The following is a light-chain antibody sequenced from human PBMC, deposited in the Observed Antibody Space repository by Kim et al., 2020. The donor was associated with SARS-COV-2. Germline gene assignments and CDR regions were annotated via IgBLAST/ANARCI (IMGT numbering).Light chain of an antibody. Sequence: ASVGDRVTITCQASQNIRIYVTWFQKKPGKAPRLLINDASTLRGGDPSRYSGGGSGTHFTFTISSLQPEDIATYYCQQYDDLPLTFGGGTKVDIK. CDR2: DAS. CDR3: QQYDDLPLT. J-gene: IGKJ4*01. CDR1: QNIRIY. V-gene: IGKV1-33*01.